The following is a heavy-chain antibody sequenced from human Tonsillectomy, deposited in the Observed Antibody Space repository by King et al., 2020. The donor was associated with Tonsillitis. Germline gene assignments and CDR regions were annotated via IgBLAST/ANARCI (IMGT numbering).Heavy chain of an antibody. D-gene: IGHD3-16*02. V-gene: IGHV4-30-4*01. CDR2: ISYSGST. J-gene: IGHJ3*02. CDR3: ARDYDYVWGSYRNDDAFDI. Sequence: VQLQESGPGLVKPSQTLSLTCTVSGGSISSGDYYWSWIRQPPGKGLEWIGYISYSGSTYYNPSLKSRVTLSVDTSKNQFSLKLSSVTAADTAVYYCARDYDYVWGSYRNDDAFDIWGQGTMVTVSS. CDR1: GGSISSGDYY.